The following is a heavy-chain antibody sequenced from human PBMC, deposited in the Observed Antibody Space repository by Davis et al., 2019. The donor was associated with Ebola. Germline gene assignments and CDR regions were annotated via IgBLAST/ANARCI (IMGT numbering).Heavy chain of an antibody. D-gene: IGHD2-15*01. J-gene: IGHJ4*02. CDR2: ISSSGSTI. Sequence: GGSLRLSCAASGFTFSSYEMNWVRQAPGKGLEWVSYISSSGSTIYYADSVKGRFTISRDNAKNSLYLQMNSLRAEDTAVYYCARGRFTSGHSCYSDYWGQGTLVTVSS. V-gene: IGHV3-48*03. CDR1: GFTFSSYE. CDR3: ARGRFTSGHSCYSDY.